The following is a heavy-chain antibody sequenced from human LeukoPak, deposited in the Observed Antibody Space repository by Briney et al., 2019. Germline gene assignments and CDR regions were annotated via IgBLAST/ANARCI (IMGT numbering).Heavy chain of an antibody. CDR1: GGSISSYY. J-gene: IGHJ5*02. CDR3: ARRGSTGSGSCWIENWFDP. V-gene: IGHV4-59*01. D-gene: IGHD3-10*01. Sequence: SQTLSLTCTVSGGSISSYYWSWIRQPPGKGLEWIGYIYYSGSTNYNPSLKSRVTISVDTSKNQFSLKLSSVTAADTAVYYCARRGSTGSGSCWIENWFDPWGQGTLVTVSS. CDR2: IYYSGST.